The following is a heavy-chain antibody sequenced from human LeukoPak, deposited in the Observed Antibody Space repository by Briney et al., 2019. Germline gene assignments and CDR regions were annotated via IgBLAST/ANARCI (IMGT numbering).Heavy chain of an antibody. J-gene: IGHJ4*02. V-gene: IGHV3-48*01. CDR3: ARDRHKYNYDSGGYPPY. Sequence: SGGSLRLSCAASGFTFSSYSMLWVRQAPGKGLKWVSYISSSSSTIYYADSVKGRFTISRDNAKNSLYLQMNTLRAEDTAVYYCARDRHKYNYDSGGYPPYWGQGTLVTVSS. D-gene: IGHD3-22*01. CDR2: ISSSSSTI. CDR1: GFTFSSYS.